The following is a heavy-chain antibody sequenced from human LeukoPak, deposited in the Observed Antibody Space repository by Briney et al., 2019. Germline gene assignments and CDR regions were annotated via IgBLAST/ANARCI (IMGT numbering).Heavy chain of an antibody. CDR3: AKVRPYYYDSSGYSDY. D-gene: IGHD3-22*01. Sequence: PGGSLRLSCAASGFSFSDYYMSWIRQAPGKGLEWVSYISGSGSTLYYADSVKGRFTISRDNSKNTLYLQMNSLRAEDTAVYYCAKVRPYYYDSSGYSDYWGQGTLVTVSS. CDR2: ISGSGSTL. V-gene: IGHV3-11*01. CDR1: GFSFSDYY. J-gene: IGHJ4*02.